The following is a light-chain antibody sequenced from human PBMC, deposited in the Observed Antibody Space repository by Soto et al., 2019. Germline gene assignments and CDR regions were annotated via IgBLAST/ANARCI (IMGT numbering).Light chain of an antibody. CDR1: QGISSY. J-gene: IGKJ4*01. V-gene: IGKV1-9*01. Sequence: DLQLTQSPSFLSASVGDRVTITCRASQGISSYLAWYQQKPGKAPKLLIYAASTLQSGVPSRFSGSGSGTEFTLTISSLQPEDFATYYCQQVNNYPLTFGGGTKVEIK. CDR3: QQVNNYPLT. CDR2: AAS.